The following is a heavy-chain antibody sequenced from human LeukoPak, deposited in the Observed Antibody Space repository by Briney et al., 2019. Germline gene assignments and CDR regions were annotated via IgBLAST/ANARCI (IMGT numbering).Heavy chain of an antibody. D-gene: IGHD3-16*02. CDR2: VSGDNGQT. V-gene: IGHV1-18*01. J-gene: IGHJ6*03. Sequence: GASVKVSCKASTYNSSDFGISWVRLAPGGGLEWMGWVSGDNGQTNYGHKFYGRVTMTMETSTNTASMELRGLRSDDTAIYYCARVYLYTTGWSAAYCYFMDVWGKGTTVIVSS. CDR3: ARVYLYTTGWSAAYCYFMDV. CDR1: TYNSSDFG.